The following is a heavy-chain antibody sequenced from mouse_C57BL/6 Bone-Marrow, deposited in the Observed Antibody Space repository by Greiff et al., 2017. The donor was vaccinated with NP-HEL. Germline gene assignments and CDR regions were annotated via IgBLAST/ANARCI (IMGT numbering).Heavy chain of an antibody. CDR2: IYPGDGDT. Sequence: VKLQESGPELVKPGASVKISCKASGYAFSSSWMNWVKQRPGKGLEWIGRIYPGDGDTNYNGKFKGKATLTVDKSSSTAYMQLSSLTSEDSAVDFCARDGTGPWFAYWGQGTLVTVSA. J-gene: IGHJ3*01. CDR3: ARDGTGPWFAY. V-gene: IGHV1-82*01. CDR1: GYAFSSSW. D-gene: IGHD4-1*01.